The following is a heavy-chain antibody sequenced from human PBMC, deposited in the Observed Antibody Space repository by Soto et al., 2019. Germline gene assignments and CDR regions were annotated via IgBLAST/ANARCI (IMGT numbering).Heavy chain of an antibody. CDR2: MNPNSGNT. CDR3: ARERTVAGNDY. Sequence: QVQLVQSGAEVKKPGASVKVSCKASGYTFTSYDINWVRQATGQGLEWMGWMNPNSGNTGYAQKCQGRVTRTRNTTLRTAYMELSRLRSEDTAVYYCARERTVAGNDYWGKGTLVTVSS. D-gene: IGHD6-19*01. J-gene: IGHJ4*02. V-gene: IGHV1-8*01. CDR1: GYTFTSYD.